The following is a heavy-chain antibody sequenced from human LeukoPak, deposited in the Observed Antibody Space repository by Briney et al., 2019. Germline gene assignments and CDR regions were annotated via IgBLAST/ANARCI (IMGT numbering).Heavy chain of an antibody. CDR3: ARGRGANDY. Sequence: ASVKVSCKASGYTFTSYGISWVRQAPGQGLEWMGWMNPNSGNTGYAQKFQGRVTMTRNTSISTAYMELSSLRSEDAAVYYCARGRGANDYWGQGTLVTVSS. J-gene: IGHJ4*02. D-gene: IGHD3-10*01. V-gene: IGHV1-8*02. CDR1: GYTFTSYG. CDR2: MNPNSGNT.